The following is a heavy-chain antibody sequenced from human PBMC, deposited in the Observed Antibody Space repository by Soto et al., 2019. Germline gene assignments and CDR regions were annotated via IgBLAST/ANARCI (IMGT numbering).Heavy chain of an antibody. D-gene: IGHD6-19*01. V-gene: IGHV1-3*01. CDR3: ARVGIAVAGTLDP. CDR1: GYTFTSYA. Sequence: ASVKVSGKASGYTFTSYAMHWARQAPGQRLEWMGWINAGNGNTKYSQKFQGRVTITRDTSASTAYMELSSLRSEDTAVYYCARVGIAVAGTLDPWGQGTLVTVSS. J-gene: IGHJ5*02. CDR2: INAGNGNT.